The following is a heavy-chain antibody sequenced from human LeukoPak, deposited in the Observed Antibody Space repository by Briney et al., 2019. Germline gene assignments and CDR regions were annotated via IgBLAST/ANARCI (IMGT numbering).Heavy chain of an antibody. V-gene: IGHV3-30-3*01. CDR2: LSYDGSNK. Sequence: WALRLSCAASGFTFSSYASHWVRQAPGKGLDWVAVLSYDGSNKYYADSVKGRFTISRDNSKNTLYLQMNSLRAEDTAVYYCARGYMVRGLISGYFDYWGQGTLVTVSS. CDR3: ARGYMVRGLISGYFDY. J-gene: IGHJ4*02. D-gene: IGHD3-10*01. CDR1: GFTFSSYA.